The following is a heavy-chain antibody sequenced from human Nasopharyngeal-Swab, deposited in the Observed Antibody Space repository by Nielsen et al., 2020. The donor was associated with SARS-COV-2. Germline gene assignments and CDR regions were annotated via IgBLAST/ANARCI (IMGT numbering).Heavy chain of an antibody. CDR2: ISGYNGKT. J-gene: IGHJ6*02. Sequence: WVRQAPGQGLEWMGWISGYNGKTNYAEKFQDRVTMTTDTSTYTAYMELRSLRSDDTVMYYCAREGAMVRSYGMDVWGQGTTVTVSS. CDR3: AREGAMVRSYGMDV. V-gene: IGHV1-18*01. D-gene: IGHD3-10*01.